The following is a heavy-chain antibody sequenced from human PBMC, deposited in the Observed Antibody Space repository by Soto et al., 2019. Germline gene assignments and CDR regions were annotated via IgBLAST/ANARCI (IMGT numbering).Heavy chain of an antibody. Sequence: PGGSLRLSCAASGFTFSGYAMIWVRQAPGKGLEWVSLISNSGTSTYYGDSVRGRFTISRDNSKSTLSLQMNSLRAEDTAVYYCVKPLVGTTKSFGSWGQGILVTVSS. CDR1: GFTFSGYA. J-gene: IGHJ4*02. D-gene: IGHD1-26*01. CDR3: VKPLVGTTKSFGS. CDR2: ISNSGTST. V-gene: IGHV3-23*01.